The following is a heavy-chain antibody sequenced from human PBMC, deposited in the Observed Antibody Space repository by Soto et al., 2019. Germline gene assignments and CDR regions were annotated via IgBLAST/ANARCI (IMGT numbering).Heavy chain of an antibody. V-gene: IGHV4-31*01. Sequence: QVQLQESGPGLVKPSQTLSLTCTVSGGSISSGGYFWNWIRQHLGKGLEWIGYIYNSGSTYYNPSLKMLATISVDSSKNPFALKLSSVPAAETAVYYCARGGQHYYEQNDAFDIWGQATMVTVTS. CDR2: IYNSGST. D-gene: IGHD3-22*01. CDR1: GGSISSGGYF. CDR3: ARGGQHYYEQNDAFDI. J-gene: IGHJ3*02.